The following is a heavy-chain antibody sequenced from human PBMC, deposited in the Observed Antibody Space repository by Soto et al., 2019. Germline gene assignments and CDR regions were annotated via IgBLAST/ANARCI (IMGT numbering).Heavy chain of an antibody. CDR2: IYSGGST. Sequence: GGSLRLSCAASGFTASSNYMSWVRQAPGKGLEWVSVIYSGGSTYYADSVKGRFTISRDNSKNTLYLQMRSLRAEDTAVYYCPKGSIKFHFDSWGQGTLVTGSS. CDR1: GFTASSNY. CDR3: PKGSIKFHFDS. J-gene: IGHJ4*02. V-gene: IGHV3-53*01.